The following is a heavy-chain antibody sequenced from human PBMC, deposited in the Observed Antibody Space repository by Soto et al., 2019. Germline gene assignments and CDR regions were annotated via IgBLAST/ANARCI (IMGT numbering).Heavy chain of an antibody. CDR2: IYWDDDK. CDR1: GFSLSTSGVG. CDR3: AHTWYSSSWYYFDY. D-gene: IGHD6-13*01. V-gene: IGHV2-5*02. Sequence: QITLKESGPTLVKPTQTLTLTCTFSGFSLSTSGVGVGWIRQPPGKALEWLALIYWDDDKRYSPSLKSRLTITMETTKNHVVVTMTIMDTVDTATYDCAHTWYSSSWYYFDYWGQGTMVTVSS. J-gene: IGHJ4*02.